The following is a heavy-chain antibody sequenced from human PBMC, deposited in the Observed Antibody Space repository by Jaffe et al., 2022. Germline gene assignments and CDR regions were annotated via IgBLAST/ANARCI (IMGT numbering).Heavy chain of an antibody. J-gene: IGHJ5*02. CDR1: GFSLSTSGVG. Sequence: QITLKESGPTLVKPTQTLTLTCTFSGFSLSTSGVGVGWIRQPPGKALEWLALIYWNDDKRYSPSLKSRLTITKDTSKNQVVLTMTNMDPVDTATYYCARTVLVVYAPNWFDPWGQGTLVTVSS. CDR2: IYWNDDK. CDR3: ARTVLVVYAPNWFDP. D-gene: IGHD2-8*02. V-gene: IGHV2-5*01.